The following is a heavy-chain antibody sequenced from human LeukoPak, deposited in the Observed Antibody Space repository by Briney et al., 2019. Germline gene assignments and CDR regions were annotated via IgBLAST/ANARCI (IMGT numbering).Heavy chain of an antibody. CDR1: GFSFSNHY. V-gene: IGHV3-7*03. CDR3: ARDVFLYYYGSGSYFKRGYYYGMDV. Sequence: SGGSLRLSCTASGFSFSNHYMRWIRQAPGKGLEWVANINEDGSNKWHLGSVKGRFTVSRDNARNSLYLQMNSLRAEDTAVYYCARDVFLYYYGSGSYFKRGYYYGMDVWGQGTTVTVSS. D-gene: IGHD3-10*01. J-gene: IGHJ6*02. CDR2: INEDGSNK.